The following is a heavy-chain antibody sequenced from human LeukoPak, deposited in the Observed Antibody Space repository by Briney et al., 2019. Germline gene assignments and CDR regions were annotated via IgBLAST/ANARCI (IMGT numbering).Heavy chain of an antibody. CDR1: GFTFSRYA. V-gene: IGHV3-30*04. CDR2: ISYDGSNK. CDR3: ARGGGYCSSTSCYPNWFDP. J-gene: IGHJ5*02. D-gene: IGHD2-2*01. Sequence: GGSLRLSCAASGFTFSRYAMHWVRQAPGKGLEWVAVISYDGSNKYYADSVKGRFTISRDNSKNTLYLQMNSLRAEDTAVYYCARGGGYCSSTSCYPNWFDPWGKGTLVTVSS.